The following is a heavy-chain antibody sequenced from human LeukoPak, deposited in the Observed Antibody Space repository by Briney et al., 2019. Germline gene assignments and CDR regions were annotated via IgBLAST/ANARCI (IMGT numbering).Heavy chain of an antibody. J-gene: IGHJ6*03. Sequence: ASVKVSCKASGYSFTDKYMHWVRQAPGQGLEWMGWINPNSGGTNYAQKFQGRVTIAADKSTSTAYMELSSLRSEDTAVYYCARGPYGLEVTTVYYYYMDVWGEGTTVTVSS. CDR1: GYSFTDKY. V-gene: IGHV1-2*02. D-gene: IGHD4-11*01. CDR2: INPNSGGT. CDR3: ARGPYGLEVTTVYYYYMDV.